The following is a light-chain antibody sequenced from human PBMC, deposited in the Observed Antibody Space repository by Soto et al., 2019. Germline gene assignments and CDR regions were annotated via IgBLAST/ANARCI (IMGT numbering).Light chain of an antibody. CDR3: QSYESSTVV. CDR1: SGSIASNY. CDR2: EDK. J-gene: IGLJ2*01. V-gene: IGLV6-57*04. Sequence: NFMLTQPHSVSESPGKTVTISCTRSSGSIASNYVQWYQQRPGSAPTTVIYEDKQRPSGVPDRFSGSTDGSSNSASLTISGLQTEDEGDYYCQSYESSTVVFGGGTKLTVL.